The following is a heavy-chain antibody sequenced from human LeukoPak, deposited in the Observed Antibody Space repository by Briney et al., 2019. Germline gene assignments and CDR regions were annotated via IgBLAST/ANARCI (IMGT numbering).Heavy chain of an antibody. Sequence: GGSLRLSCAASGFTFSSYSMNWVRQAPGKGLEWVSSISSSSSYIYYADSVKGRFTISRDNAKNSLYLQMNSLRAEDTAVYYCARPRGYSYGQGDYWGQGTLVTVSS. CDR3: ARPRGYSYGQGDY. V-gene: IGHV3-21*01. CDR2: ISSSSSYI. CDR1: GFTFSSYS. J-gene: IGHJ4*02. D-gene: IGHD5-18*01.